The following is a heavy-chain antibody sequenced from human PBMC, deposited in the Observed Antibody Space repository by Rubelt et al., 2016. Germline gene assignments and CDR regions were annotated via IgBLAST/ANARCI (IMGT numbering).Heavy chain of an antibody. CDR3: AGGRTPKYGMDV. J-gene: IGHJ6*02. CDR1: GYTFTSYY. V-gene: IGHV1-46*01. D-gene: IGHD2-2*01. CDR2: INPSGGTT. Sequence: QVQLVQSGAEVKKPGASVKVSCKASGYTFTSYYMHWVRQAPGQGLEWMGIINPSGGTTSYAQKFQGRVTMTRDTSTSTVYMERSGLRSEDTAGYYCAGGRTPKYGMDVWGQGTTVTVSS.